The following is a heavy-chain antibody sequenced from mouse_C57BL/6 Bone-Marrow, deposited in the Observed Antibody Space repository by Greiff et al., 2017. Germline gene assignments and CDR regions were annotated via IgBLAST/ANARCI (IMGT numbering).Heavy chain of an antibody. J-gene: IGHJ2*01. V-gene: IGHV2-6*01. CDR1: GFSLTSYG. CDR2: IWGVGST. CDR3: ARRYYDYDGGYFDY. D-gene: IGHD2-4*01. Sequence: VKLMESGPGLVAPSQSLSITCTVSGFSLTSYGVDWVRQSPGKGLEWLGVIWGVGSTNYNSALKSRLSISKDNSKSQVFLKMNSLQTDDTAMYYCARRYYDYDGGYFDYWGQGTTLTVSS.